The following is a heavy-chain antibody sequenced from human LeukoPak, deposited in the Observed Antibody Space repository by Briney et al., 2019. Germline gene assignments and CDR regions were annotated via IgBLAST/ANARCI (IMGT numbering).Heavy chain of an antibody. D-gene: IGHD6-19*01. V-gene: IGHV1-2*02. Sequence: ASVKVSCKASGYTFTGYYMHWVRQAPGQGLEWMGWIIPNSGGTNYAQKFQGRVTMTRDTSISTAYMELSRLRPDDTAVYYCARDGFVTVAGRHFDLWGRGTLVTVSS. CDR1: GYTFTGYY. CDR3: ARDGFVTVAGRHFDL. J-gene: IGHJ2*01. CDR2: IIPNSGGT.